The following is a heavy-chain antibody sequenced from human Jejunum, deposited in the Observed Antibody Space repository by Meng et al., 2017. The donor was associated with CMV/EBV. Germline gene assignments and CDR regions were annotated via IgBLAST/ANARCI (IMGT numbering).Heavy chain of an antibody. Sequence: EVQLVESGGGLGQPGGSLRLSCAASEFTVSNNYMAWVRQAPGKGLEWVSRITDDGTTNYADFVQGRFTISRDNAKNTVYLQMNSLRAEDTGIYYCTGLDYWGQGTLVTVSS. CDR3: TGLDY. CDR2: ITDDGTT. J-gene: IGHJ4*02. V-gene: IGHV3-74*02. CDR1: EFTVSNNY.